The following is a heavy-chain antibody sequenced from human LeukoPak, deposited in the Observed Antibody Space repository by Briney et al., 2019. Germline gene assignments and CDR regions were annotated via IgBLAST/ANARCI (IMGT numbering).Heavy chain of an antibody. J-gene: IGHJ4*02. D-gene: IGHD3-9*01. CDR3: ARAKVLRYFDWLSPPDY. V-gene: IGHV3-48*03. CDR2: ISDSGTTV. Sequence: GGSLRLSCVASGFTFSSYEMNWVRQAPGKGLEWVSYISDSGTTVYYADSVKGRFTISRDNSKNTLYLQMNSLRAEDTAVYYCARAKVLRYFDWLSPPDYWGQGTLVTVSS. CDR1: GFTFSSYE.